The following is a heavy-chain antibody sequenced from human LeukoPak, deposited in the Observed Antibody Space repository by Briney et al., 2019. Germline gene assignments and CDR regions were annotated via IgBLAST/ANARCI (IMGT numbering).Heavy chain of an antibody. CDR3: AKVRMSGGWYDLDY. CDR2: ISYDGSNK. Sequence: GGSLRLSCAASGFTFSSCGMHWVRQAPGKGLEWVAVISYDGSNKYYADSLKGRFTISRDKNTVHLQMNSLRAEDTAVYYCAKVRMSGGWYDLDYWGQGTLVTVSS. D-gene: IGHD2-15*01. V-gene: IGHV3-30*18. J-gene: IGHJ4*02. CDR1: GFTFSSCG.